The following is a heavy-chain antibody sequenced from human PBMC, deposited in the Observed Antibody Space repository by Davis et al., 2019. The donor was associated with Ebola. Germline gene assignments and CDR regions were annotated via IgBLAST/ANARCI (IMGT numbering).Heavy chain of an antibody. Sequence: SETLSLTCAVSGGSISSSNWWSWVRQPPGKGLEWIGDIYHSGSTNYNPSLKSRVTISVDTSKNQFSLKLSSVTAADTAVYYCARARDSSGYYSNFDYWGQGTLVTVSS. V-gene: IGHV4-4*02. CDR1: GGSISSSNW. D-gene: IGHD3-22*01. CDR3: ARARDSSGYYSNFDY. CDR2: IYHSGST. J-gene: IGHJ4*02.